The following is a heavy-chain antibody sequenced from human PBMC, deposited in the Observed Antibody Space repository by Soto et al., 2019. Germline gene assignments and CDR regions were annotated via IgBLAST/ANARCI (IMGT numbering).Heavy chain of an antibody. V-gene: IGHV1-69*08. D-gene: IGHD2-15*01. CDR2: IIPILGIA. CDR1: GGTFSSYT. J-gene: IGHJ5*02. CDR3: AREKDCSGGSCENWFDP. Sequence: QVQLVQSGAAVKKPGSSVKVSCKASGGTFSSYTISWVRQAPGQGLEWMGRIIPILGIANYAQKFQGRVTITADKSTSTAYMELSSLRSEDTAVYYCAREKDCSGGSCENWFDPWGQGTLVTVSS.